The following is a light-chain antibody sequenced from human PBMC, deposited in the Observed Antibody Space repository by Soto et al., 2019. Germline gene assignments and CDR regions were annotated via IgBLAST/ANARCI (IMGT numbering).Light chain of an antibody. V-gene: IGKV3-15*01. CDR3: QQYNNWPWT. CDR1: QSVSGSY. Sequence: EVVLTQSPATLSLSPGERATLSCRASQSVSGSYLAWYQQKPGQAPRLLIHGTFTRATGIPARFSGSGSGTEFTLTISTPQSEDFAVYYCQQYNNWPWTFGQGTKV. CDR2: GTF. J-gene: IGKJ1*01.